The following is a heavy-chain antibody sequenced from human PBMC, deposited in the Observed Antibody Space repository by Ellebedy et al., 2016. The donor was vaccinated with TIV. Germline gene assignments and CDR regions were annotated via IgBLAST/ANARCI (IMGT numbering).Heavy chain of an antibody. CDR3: ARGFRFGMDV. D-gene: IGHD3-10*01. CDR1: GFTFSSYA. V-gene: IGHV3-23*01. CDR2: INGNAVST. J-gene: IGHJ6*02. Sequence: PGGSLRLSCVASGFTFSSYAMSWVRQAPGQGLEWVSGINGNAVSTAYADSVKGRFTISRDNSKNTLYLQMNSLRAEDTAVYYCARGFRFGMDVWGQGTTVTVSS.